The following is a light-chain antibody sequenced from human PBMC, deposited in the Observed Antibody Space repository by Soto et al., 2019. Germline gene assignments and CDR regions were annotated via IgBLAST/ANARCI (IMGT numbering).Light chain of an antibody. Sequence: ELVMTQSPATLSVSPGERATLSCRVSQSVSGNLAWYQQHPGRAPRLLIFGASTRATGIAARFSGSGSGTEFTLTISSLQPEDFAVYYCQQYNNWPYTFGQGTKLVIK. V-gene: IGKV3-15*01. CDR1: QSVSGN. J-gene: IGKJ2*01. CDR2: GAS. CDR3: QQYNNWPYT.